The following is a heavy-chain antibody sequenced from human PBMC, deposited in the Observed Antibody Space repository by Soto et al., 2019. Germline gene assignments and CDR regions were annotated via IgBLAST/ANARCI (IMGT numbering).Heavy chain of an antibody. J-gene: IGHJ6*02. V-gene: IGHV1-69*13. D-gene: IGHD2-21*01. Sequence: SVKVSCKASGGTFSSYAISWVRQAPGQGLEWMGGIIPIFGTANYAQKFQGRVTITADESTSTAYMELSSLRAEDAAVYYCARCGLKPDYYGLDVWGQETTVTVSS. CDR2: IIPIFGTA. CDR1: GGTFSSYA. CDR3: ARCGLKPDYYGLDV.